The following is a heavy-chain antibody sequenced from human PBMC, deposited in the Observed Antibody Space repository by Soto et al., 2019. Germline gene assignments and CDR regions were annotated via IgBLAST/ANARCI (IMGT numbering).Heavy chain of an antibody. CDR1: GLIFSNYK. V-gene: IGHV3-74*01. J-gene: IGHJ4*02. CDR2: ISTDGSIT. CDR3: ARDTNGLHY. D-gene: IGHD2-8*01. Sequence: GGSLRLSCAASGLIFSNYKMHWVRQAPGKGLVWVSRISTDGSITDYADPVKGRFTVSRDNAKNTLYLQTNSLRVDDTAVYYCARDTNGLHYWGQGTLVTVSS.